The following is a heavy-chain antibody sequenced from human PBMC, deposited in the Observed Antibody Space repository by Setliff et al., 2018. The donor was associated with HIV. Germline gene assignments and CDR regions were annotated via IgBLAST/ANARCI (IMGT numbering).Heavy chain of an antibody. CDR3: TSAFADYAYWYFDY. D-gene: IGHD2-8*02. Sequence: PGGSLRLSCTVSGFTFGDYTMSWVRQAPGKGLEWVGFIRSKTYGGTTEYAASAKGRFTISRDDSKSIAYLQMNSLKTEDTAVYYCTSAFADYAYWYFDYWGQGTLVTVSS. CDR1: GFTFGDYT. CDR2: IRSKTYGGTT. J-gene: IGHJ4*02. V-gene: IGHV3-49*04.